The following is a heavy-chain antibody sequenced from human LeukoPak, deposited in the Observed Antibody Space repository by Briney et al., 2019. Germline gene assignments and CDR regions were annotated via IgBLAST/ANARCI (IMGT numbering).Heavy chain of an antibody. J-gene: IGHJ4*02. CDR3: ATAIYDSSGYYQRTGVGRGTDGCYFDN. Sequence: ASVKVSCKASGYTFTSYDINWVRQATGQGLEWMGWMNPNSGNTGYAQKLQGRVTMTRNTSISTAYMELSSLRSEDTAVYYCATAIYDSSGYYQRTGVGRGTDGCYFDNWGQGTLVTVSS. CDR2: MNPNSGNT. V-gene: IGHV1-8*01. CDR1: GYTFTSYD. D-gene: IGHD3-22*01.